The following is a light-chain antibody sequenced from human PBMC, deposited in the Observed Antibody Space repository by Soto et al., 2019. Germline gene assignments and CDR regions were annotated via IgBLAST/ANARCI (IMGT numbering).Light chain of an antibody. CDR1: SSNIESNT. J-gene: IGLJ2*01. CDR3: AAWDDSLNGPV. CDR2: SNN. V-gene: IGLV1-44*01. Sequence: QAVVTQPPSASGTPGQRVTISCSGSSSNIESNTVNWYQHLPGTAPKLLISSNNQRPSGVPDRFSGSTSGTSASLAINGLQSDDEADYYCAAWDDSLNGPVFGGGTKVTVL.